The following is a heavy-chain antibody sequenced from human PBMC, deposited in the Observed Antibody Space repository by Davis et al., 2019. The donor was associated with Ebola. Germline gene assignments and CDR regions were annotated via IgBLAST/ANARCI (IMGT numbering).Heavy chain of an antibody. V-gene: IGHV4-39*01. CDR3: ARLDIAALDY. CDR1: GGSISSSSYY. CDR2: IYYSGST. Sequence: MPSETLSLTCPVSGGSISSSSYYWGWIRQPPGKGLEWIGSIYYSGSTYYNPSLKSRVTISVDTSKNQFSLKLSSVTAADTAVYYCARLDIAALDYWGQGTLVTVSS. J-gene: IGHJ4*02. D-gene: IGHD6-13*01.